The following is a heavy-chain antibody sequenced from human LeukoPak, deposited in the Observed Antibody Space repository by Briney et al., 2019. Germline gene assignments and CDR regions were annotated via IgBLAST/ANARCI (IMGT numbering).Heavy chain of an antibody. J-gene: IGHJ4*02. D-gene: IGHD3-10*01. Sequence: ASVKVSCKASGYTFTSYAMHWVRQAPGQRLEWMGWINAGNGNTKYSQKFQGRVTITRDTSASTAYMELSSLRSEDTAVYYCARNGDSMVRGVITYKYYFDYWGQGTLVTVSS. CDR3: ARNGDSMVRGVITYKYYFDY. CDR2: INAGNGNT. V-gene: IGHV1-3*01. CDR1: GYTFTSYA.